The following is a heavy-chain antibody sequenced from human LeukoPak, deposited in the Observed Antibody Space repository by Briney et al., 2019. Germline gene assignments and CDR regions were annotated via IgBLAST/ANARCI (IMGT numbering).Heavy chain of an antibody. CDR3: ARDFRDPRDAFDI. CDR1: EFSVGSNY. Sequence: GGSLRLSCAASEFSVGSNYMTWVRQAPGKGLEWVSLIYSGGSTYYADSVKGRFTISRDNSKNTLYLQMNSLRAEDTAVYYCARDFRDPRDAFDIWGQGTMVTVSS. CDR2: IYSGGST. V-gene: IGHV3-66*01. J-gene: IGHJ3*02.